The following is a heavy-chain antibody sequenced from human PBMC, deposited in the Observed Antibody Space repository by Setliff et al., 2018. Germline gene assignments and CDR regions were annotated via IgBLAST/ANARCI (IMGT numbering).Heavy chain of an antibody. Sequence: KPSETLSLTCTVSGGSISSGVYYWGWIRQPPGKGLEWIGRIYHGGDTYYNASLKSRLTISVDTSKNQFSLKLRSVTAADTAVYYCARTGTYRYFDYWGQGTVVTSPQ. CDR1: GGSISSGVYY. J-gene: IGHJ4*02. CDR2: IYHGGDT. V-gene: IGHV4-39*01. CDR3: ARTGTYRYFDY. D-gene: IGHD1-1*01.